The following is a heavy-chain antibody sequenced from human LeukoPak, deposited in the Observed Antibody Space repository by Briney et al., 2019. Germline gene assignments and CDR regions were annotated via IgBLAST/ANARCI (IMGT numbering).Heavy chain of an antibody. Sequence: GGSLRLSCAASGFTVNSNYMSWVRQAPGKGLEWVSVIYSGGSTYYADSVKGRFTISRDDSKNTLYLQMNSLRAEDTAVYYCARATRGYCSSTSCFPYYYYYMDVWGKGTTVTVSS. V-gene: IGHV3-66*02. J-gene: IGHJ6*03. CDR1: GFTVNSNY. CDR3: ARATRGYCSSTSCFPYYYYYMDV. D-gene: IGHD2-2*01. CDR2: IYSGGST.